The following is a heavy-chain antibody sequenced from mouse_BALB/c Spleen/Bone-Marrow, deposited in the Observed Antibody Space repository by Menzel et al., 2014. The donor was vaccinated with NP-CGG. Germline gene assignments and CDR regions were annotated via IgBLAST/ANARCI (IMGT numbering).Heavy chain of an antibody. Sequence: QVQLQQSGAELVKPGAPVKLSCKASGYTFTSYWMNWVKRRPGRGLEWIGRIDPSDSETHYNQKFKDKATLTVDKSSSTAYIQLSSLTSEDSAVYYCARALGDGHYYAMDYWGQGTSVTVSS. J-gene: IGHJ4*01. CDR2: IDPSDSET. CDR3: ARALGDGHYYAMDY. V-gene: IGHV1-69*02. CDR1: GYTFTSYW. D-gene: IGHD2-3*01.